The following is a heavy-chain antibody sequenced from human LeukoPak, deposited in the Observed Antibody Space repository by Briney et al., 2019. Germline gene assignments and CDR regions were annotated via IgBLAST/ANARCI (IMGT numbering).Heavy chain of an antibody. Sequence: GGSLRLSCAASGFTFSSYAMSWVRQAPGKGLEGVSAISGSGGSTYYADSVKGRFTISRDNSKNTLYLQMNSLRAEDTAVYYCAKSLVKDSSGYYYPNVFDYWGQGTLVTVSS. CDR2: ISGSGGST. CDR3: AKSLVKDSSGYYYPNVFDY. J-gene: IGHJ4*02. D-gene: IGHD3-22*01. V-gene: IGHV3-23*01. CDR1: GFTFSSYA.